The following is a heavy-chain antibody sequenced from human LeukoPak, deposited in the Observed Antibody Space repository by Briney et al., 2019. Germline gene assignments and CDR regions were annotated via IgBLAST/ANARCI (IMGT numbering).Heavy chain of an antibody. D-gene: IGHD2-15*01. CDR1: GFTFSDYW. CDR2: IKQDGSEK. Sequence: GGSLRLSCAASGFTFSDYWMTWVRQAPGKGLEWVANIKQDGSEKDYVDSVKGRFTISRDNAKNSLYLQMDSLRVEDTAVYYCARKGGYSSGSYYWGQGTLVTVSS. J-gene: IGHJ4*02. CDR3: ARKGGYSSGSYY. V-gene: IGHV3-7*01.